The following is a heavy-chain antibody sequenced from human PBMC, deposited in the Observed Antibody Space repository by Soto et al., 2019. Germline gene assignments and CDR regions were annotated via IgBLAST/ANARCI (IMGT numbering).Heavy chain of an antibody. D-gene: IGHD6-19*01. Sequence: EVQLLESGGGLVQPGGSLRLSCTTSGFTYNTYAMSWVRQAPGKGLEWVSVISGNGGTTYYADSVKGRFTISRDNSKRTLYRQRTSLRAGDMAIFLCAKGGGGSGWSDAFDVWGEGTMVTVSS. J-gene: IGHJ3*01. CDR1: GFTYNTYA. V-gene: IGHV3-23*01. CDR2: ISGNGGTT. CDR3: AKGGGGSGWSDAFDV.